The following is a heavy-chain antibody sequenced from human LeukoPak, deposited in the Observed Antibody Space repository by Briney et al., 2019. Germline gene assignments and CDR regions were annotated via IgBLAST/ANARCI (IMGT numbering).Heavy chain of an antibody. J-gene: IGHJ6*03. CDR3: ARVRYYGSGSPYYYYYMDV. D-gene: IGHD3-10*01. V-gene: IGHV1-18*01. CDR1: GYTFTSYG. Sequence: ASVKVSCKASGYTFTSYGISWVRQALGQGLEWMGWISAYNGNTNYAQKLQGRVTMTTDTSTSTAYMELRSLRSDDTAVYYCARVRYYGSGSPYYYYYMDVWGKGTTVTVSS. CDR2: ISAYNGNT.